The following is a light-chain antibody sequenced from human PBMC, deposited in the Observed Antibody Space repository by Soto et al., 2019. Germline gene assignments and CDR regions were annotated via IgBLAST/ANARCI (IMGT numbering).Light chain of an antibody. CDR3: LQDYSYPWT. Sequence: DIVMTQSPLSLPVSPGEPASISCRSSQSLLHSNGNNYLDWYLQKPGQSPQLLIYAASSLQSGVPSRFSGSASGTDFTLTISSLQPEDFATYYCLQDYSYPWTFGQGTKVDIK. CDR2: AAS. J-gene: IGKJ1*01. CDR1: QSLLHSNGNNY. V-gene: IGKV2-28*01.